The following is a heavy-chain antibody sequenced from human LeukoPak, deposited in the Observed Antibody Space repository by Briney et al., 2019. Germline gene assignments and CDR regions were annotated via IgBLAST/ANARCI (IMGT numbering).Heavy chain of an antibody. D-gene: IGHD3/OR15-3a*01. CDR1: GFTFSRYA. Sequence: GGSLRLSCAASGFTFSRYAMNWVRQAPGKGLEWVSYISTGGDNRFYADSLKGRFTVSRDNPKNSLFLQMDSLTAEDTAVYYCARSFCTSATCSKGRYYYVIDVWGQGTKVAVSS. CDR3: ARSFCTSATCSKGRYYYVIDV. V-gene: IGHV3-21*01. CDR2: ISTGGDNR. J-gene: IGHJ6*02.